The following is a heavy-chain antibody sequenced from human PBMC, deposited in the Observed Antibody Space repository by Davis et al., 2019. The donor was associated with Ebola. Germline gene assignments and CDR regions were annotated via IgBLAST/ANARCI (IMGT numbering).Heavy chain of an antibody. J-gene: IGHJ4*02. CDR3: ARGYSSGWCAY. D-gene: IGHD6-19*01. Sequence: PSETLSLTCTVSGGSISSYYWSWIRQPAGKGLEWIGRIYTSGSTNYNPSLNSRVTMSVDTSKNQFPLKLSSVTAADTAVYYCARGYSSGWCAYWGQGTLVTVSS. V-gene: IGHV4-4*07. CDR1: GGSISSYY. CDR2: IYTSGST.